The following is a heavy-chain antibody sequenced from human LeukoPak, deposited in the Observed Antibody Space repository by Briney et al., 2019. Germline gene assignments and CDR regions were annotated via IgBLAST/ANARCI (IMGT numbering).Heavy chain of an antibody. CDR3: ARTRNYYDSSGYYLPDY. Sequence: ASVKVSCKASGYSFTSFGISWVRQAPGQGLEWMGWISPYTGNTHYAQKLQGRVTMTTDTSTSTAYMELRSLRSDDTAVYYCARTRNYYDSSGYYLPDYWGQGTLVTVSS. D-gene: IGHD3-22*01. CDR1: GYSFTSFG. V-gene: IGHV1-18*01. CDR2: ISPYTGNT. J-gene: IGHJ4*02.